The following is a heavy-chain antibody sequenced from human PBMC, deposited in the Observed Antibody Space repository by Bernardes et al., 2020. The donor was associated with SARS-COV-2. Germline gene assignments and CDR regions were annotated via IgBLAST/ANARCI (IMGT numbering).Heavy chain of an antibody. D-gene: IGHD2-15*01. CDR3: ASNVVVVAATLKYYYYGMDV. CDR2: ISAYNGNT. Sequence: ASVKVSCKASGYTFTSYGISWVRQAPGQGLEWMGWISAYNGNTNYAQKLQGRVTMTTDTSTSTAYMELRSLRSDDTAVYYCASNVVVVAATLKYYYYGMDVWGQGTTVTVSS. J-gene: IGHJ6*02. V-gene: IGHV1-18*01. CDR1: GYTFTSYG.